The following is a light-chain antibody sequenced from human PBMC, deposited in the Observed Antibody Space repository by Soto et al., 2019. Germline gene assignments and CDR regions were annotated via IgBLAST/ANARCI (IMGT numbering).Light chain of an antibody. CDR2: ATS. Sequence: EIVFTQSPGTLSLAPGERAALSCRASQSGSSSYLAWYQQKRGQAPRLLIYATSTRATGIPDRFSGSGPGTEFTLTISRLEPEDFAVYYCHQYGSSPYTFGKGTKVDIK. CDR3: HQYGSSPYT. J-gene: IGKJ2*01. V-gene: IGKV3-20*01. CDR1: QSGSSSY.